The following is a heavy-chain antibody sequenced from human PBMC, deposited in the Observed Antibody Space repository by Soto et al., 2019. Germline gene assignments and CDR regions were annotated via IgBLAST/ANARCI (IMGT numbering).Heavy chain of an antibody. CDR1: GITFGSRA. D-gene: IGHD3-16*01. Sequence: GGSLRLSCVASGITFGSRAMSWVRQAPGEGLEWVSTITDTGGDAKYADSVRGRFTISRDNAKNSLYLEMTSLRPEDTAFYHCAKDGGGYAYNYELDSWGQGTLVTVSS. CDR2: ITDTGGDA. CDR3: AKDGGGYAYNYELDS. J-gene: IGHJ4*02. V-gene: IGHV3-23*01.